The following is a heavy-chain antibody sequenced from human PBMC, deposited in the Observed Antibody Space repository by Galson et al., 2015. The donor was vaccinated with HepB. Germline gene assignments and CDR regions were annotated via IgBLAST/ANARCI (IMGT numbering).Heavy chain of an antibody. Sequence: SLRLSCAASGFAFDSHAMSWVRQAPGRGLEWISGISGNGDSTFYADSVKGRFTVSRDDSNNMLYLQMNSLRAEDTAVYFCARDHFDYSNAIYYFDSWGQGTLVTVSS. D-gene: IGHD4-11*01. V-gene: IGHV3-23*01. J-gene: IGHJ4*02. CDR1: GFAFDSHA. CDR2: ISGNGDST. CDR3: ARDHFDYSNAIYYFDS.